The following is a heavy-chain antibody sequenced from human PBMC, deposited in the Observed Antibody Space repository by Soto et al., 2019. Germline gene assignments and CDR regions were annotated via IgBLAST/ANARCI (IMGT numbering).Heavy chain of an antibody. CDR1: GYTFTSYY. V-gene: IGHV1-46*01. Sequence: QVQLVQSGAEVKKPGASVKVACKASGYTFTSYYMHWVRQAPGQGLEWMGIINPSGGSTSYAQKFQGRVTMTRDTSTSTVYMELSSLRSVDTAVYYCAREGCSGGSCYRDYYYGMDVWGQGTTVTVSS. CDR3: AREGCSGGSCYRDYYYGMDV. J-gene: IGHJ6*02. CDR2: INPSGGST. D-gene: IGHD2-15*01.